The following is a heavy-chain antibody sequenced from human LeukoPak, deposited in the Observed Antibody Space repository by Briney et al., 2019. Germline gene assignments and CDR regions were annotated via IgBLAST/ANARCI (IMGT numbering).Heavy chain of an antibody. CDR2: IKQDGSEK. V-gene: IGHV3-7*03. D-gene: IGHD2-2*01. Sequence: GGSLRLSCAASGFTFSSYWMSWVRQAPGKGLEWVANIKQDGSEKYYVDSVKGRFTISRDNAKNSLYQQMNSLRAEDTAVYYCARDFICSSTSCNGYWGQGTLVTVSS. CDR1: GFTFSSYW. J-gene: IGHJ4*02. CDR3: ARDFICSSTSCNGY.